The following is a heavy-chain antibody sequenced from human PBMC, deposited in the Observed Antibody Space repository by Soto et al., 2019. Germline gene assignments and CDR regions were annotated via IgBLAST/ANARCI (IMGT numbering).Heavy chain of an antibody. D-gene: IGHD2-15*01. CDR3: ARVVVVVADKHNWFDP. CDR1: GGSISSSSYY. CDR2: IYYSGST. J-gene: IGHJ5*02. V-gene: IGHV4-39*01. Sequence: SETLSLTCTVSGGSISSSSYYWGWIRQPPGKGLEWIGSIYYSGSTYYNPSLKSRVTISVDTSKNQFSLKLSSVTAADTAVYYCARVVVVVADKHNWFDPWGQGTLGTSPQ.